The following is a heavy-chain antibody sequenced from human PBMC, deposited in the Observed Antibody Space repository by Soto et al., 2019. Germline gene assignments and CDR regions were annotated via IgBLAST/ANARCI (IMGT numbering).Heavy chain of an antibody. Sequence: QVELQESGPRLVKSSGTLSLTCEVSSGSISTGNWWSWVRQPPGKGLEWIGEIYYTGATNYNPSLKRRVTMTIDKSKDQFSLILTSATAADTAVDYCARVFSSGSGWMYYFDFWGQGILVSVSS. CDR1: SGSISTGNW. CDR3: ARVFSSGSGWMYYFDF. CDR2: IYYTGAT. J-gene: IGHJ4*02. V-gene: IGHV4-4*02. D-gene: IGHD6-25*01.